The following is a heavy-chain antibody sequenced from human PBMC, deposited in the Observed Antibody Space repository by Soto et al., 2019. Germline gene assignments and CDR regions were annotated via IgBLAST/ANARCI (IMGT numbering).Heavy chain of an antibody. CDR3: ARGSGSYHVAFAI. J-gene: IGHJ3*02. V-gene: IGHV4-30-2*01. CDR2: IYQSGST. D-gene: IGHD1-26*01. CDR1: GGSISSGDYC. Sequence: QLQLQESGSGLVKPSQTLSLTCAVSGGSISSGDYCWSCIRQPPGKVLECIGYIYQSGSTYYNPSLTSLVTLSLYRYKNKFSLKLSSVTAADTAVYYCARGSGSYHVAFAIWGQGKMVPVSS.